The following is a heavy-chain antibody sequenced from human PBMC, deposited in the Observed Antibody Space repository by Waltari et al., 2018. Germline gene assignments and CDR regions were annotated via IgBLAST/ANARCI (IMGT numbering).Heavy chain of an antibody. Sequence: EVQLVESGGGLVQPGGSLKLSCAASGFTFSGSALHWVRQASGKGLEWVGRIRSKANSYATAYAASVKGRFTISRDDSKNTAYLQMNSLKTEDTAVYYCTRQRRITIFGGLDYYYYGMDVWGQGTTVTVSS. CDR1: GFTFSGSA. CDR2: IRSKANSYAT. D-gene: IGHD3-3*01. J-gene: IGHJ6*02. V-gene: IGHV3-73*01. CDR3: TRQRRITIFGGLDYYYYGMDV.